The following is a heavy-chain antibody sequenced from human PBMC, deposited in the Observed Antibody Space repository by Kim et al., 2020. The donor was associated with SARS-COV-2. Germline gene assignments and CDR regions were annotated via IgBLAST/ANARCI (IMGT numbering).Heavy chain of an antibody. J-gene: IGHJ6*02. CDR2: ISGSGGST. Sequence: GGSLRLSCAASGFTFSSYAMSWVRQAPGKGLEWVSAISGSGGSTYYADSVKGRFTISRDNSKNTLYLQMNSLRAEDTAVYYCAKAQVVPAAIGYYYYGMDVWGQGTTVTVSS. D-gene: IGHD2-2*01. CDR1: GFTFSSYA. V-gene: IGHV3-23*01. CDR3: AKAQVVPAAIGYYYYGMDV.